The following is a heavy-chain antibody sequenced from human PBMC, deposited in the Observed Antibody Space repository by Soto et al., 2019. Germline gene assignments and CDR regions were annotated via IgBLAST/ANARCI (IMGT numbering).Heavy chain of an antibody. CDR1: GLIFSDYH. V-gene: IGHV3-72*01. CDR2: IRRKANSYTT. D-gene: IGHD6-19*01. J-gene: IGHJ6*02. Sequence: EVQLVESGGGLVQPGGSLRLSCAASGLIFSDYHMDWVRQAPGKGLEWVGRIRRKANSYTTEYAASVKGRFTISRDDSKNSLYLQMNRLKSEDTAVYYGAMLGGWSGGSSGMDVWGQGTTVTVSS. CDR3: AMLGGWSGGSSGMDV.